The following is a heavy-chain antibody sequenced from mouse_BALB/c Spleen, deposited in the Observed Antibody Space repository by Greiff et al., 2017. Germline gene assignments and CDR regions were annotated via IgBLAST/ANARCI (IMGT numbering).Heavy chain of an antibody. J-gene: IGHJ4*01. Sequence: EVQLVESGGGLVQPGGSRKLSCAASGFTFSSFGMHWVRQAPEKGLEWVAYISSGSSTIYYADTVKGRFTISRDNPKNTLFLQMTSLRSEDTAMYYCARFHYGNAMDYWGQGTSVTVSS. D-gene: IGHD2-1*01. V-gene: IGHV5-17*02. CDR1: GFTFSSFG. CDR3: ARFHYGNAMDY. CDR2: ISSGSSTI.